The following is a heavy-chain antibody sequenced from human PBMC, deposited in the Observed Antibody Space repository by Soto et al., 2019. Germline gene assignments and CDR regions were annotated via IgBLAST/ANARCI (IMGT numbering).Heavy chain of an antibody. V-gene: IGHV3-21*01. CDR3: ARDQRYLRQGYSDY. J-gene: IGHJ4*02. D-gene: IGHD4-4*01. CDR2: IGDTGTFI. CDR1: AFIFSDHS. Sequence: EVQLVESGGGLVKPGGSLRLSCVGSAFIFSDHSMNWVRQAPGKGLEWVTSIGDTGTFIYYADSVKGRFTISRDNAKNSLFLQMDSLRPEETAVDYCARDQRYLRQGYSDYWGQGTLVTVSS.